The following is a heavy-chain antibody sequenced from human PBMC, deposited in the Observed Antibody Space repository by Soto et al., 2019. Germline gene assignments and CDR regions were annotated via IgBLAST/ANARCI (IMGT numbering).Heavy chain of an antibody. V-gene: IGHV4-30-4*01. D-gene: IGHD2-15*01. Sequence: SETLSLTCTASGASISSDDYFWSWIRQPPGKGLEWIGFIYYSGTYYNPSLESRATISVDTSKNQFSLELTSVTAADTAVYYCARDLAYCAAGSCYAKWGSWGQGTLVTVSS. CDR3: ARDLAYCAAGSCYAKWGS. CDR2: IYYSGT. CDR1: GASISSDDYF. J-gene: IGHJ5*02.